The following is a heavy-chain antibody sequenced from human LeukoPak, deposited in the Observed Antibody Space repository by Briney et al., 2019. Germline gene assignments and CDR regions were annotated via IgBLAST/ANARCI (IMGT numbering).Heavy chain of an antibody. V-gene: IGHV3-33*01. CDR3: ASNPGIAAAGWDYYGMDV. CDR1: GFTFSSYG. D-gene: IGHD6-13*01. CDR2: IWYDGSNK. J-gene: IGHJ6*02. Sequence: PGGSLRLSCAASGFTFSSYGMHWVRQAPGKGLEWVAVIWYDGSNKYYADSVKGRFTISRDNSKNTLYLQMNSLRAEDTAVYYCASNPGIAAAGWDYYGMDVWGQGTTVTVSS.